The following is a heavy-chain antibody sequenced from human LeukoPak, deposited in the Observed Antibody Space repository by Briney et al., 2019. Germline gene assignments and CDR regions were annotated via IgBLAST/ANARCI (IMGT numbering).Heavy chain of an antibody. J-gene: IGHJ6*02. CDR3: AKRLRGEYTGYDYPHYYYYYYAMDV. CDR2: ISSSGGST. V-gene: IGHV3-23*01. Sequence: QSGGSLRLSCAASGFTFSSYAMIWVRQAPGEGLEWVSAISSSGGSTYYADSVKGRFTISRVNSKNTLYLQMKSLWAEDTAVYYCAKRLRGEYTGYDYPHYYYYYYAMDVWGQGTTVTVSS. CDR1: GFTFSSYA. D-gene: IGHD5-12*01.